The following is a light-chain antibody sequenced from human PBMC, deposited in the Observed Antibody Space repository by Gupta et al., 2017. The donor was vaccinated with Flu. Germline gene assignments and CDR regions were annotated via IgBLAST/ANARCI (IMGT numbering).Light chain of an antibody. Sequence: SVPLSCTGTSSDIGSYNRVSWYQQPPGTAPKLMIYEVSNRPSGVPDRFSGSKSGNTASLTISGLQAEDEADYYCSSYTSSSTYVFGTGTKVTVL. J-gene: IGLJ1*01. CDR3: SSYTSSSTYV. V-gene: IGLV2-18*02. CDR2: EVS. CDR1: SSDIGSYNR.